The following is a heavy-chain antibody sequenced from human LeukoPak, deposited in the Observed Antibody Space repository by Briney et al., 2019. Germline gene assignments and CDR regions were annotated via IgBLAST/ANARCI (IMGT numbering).Heavy chain of an antibody. CDR1: GYIFSDYY. D-gene: IGHD6-6*01. CDR3: ARGRRYSSSPTLDY. Sequence: ASVKVSCKTSGYIFSDYYIHWVQQAPGQGLEWVGWINPNSGGTNYAQKFQGRVTMTRDTSISTAYMELSGLRSDDTAVYFCARGRRYSSSPTLDYWGQGTLVTVSS. V-gene: IGHV1-2*02. J-gene: IGHJ4*02. CDR2: INPNSGGT.